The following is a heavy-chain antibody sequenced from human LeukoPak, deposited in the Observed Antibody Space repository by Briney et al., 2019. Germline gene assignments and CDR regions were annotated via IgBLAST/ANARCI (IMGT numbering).Heavy chain of an antibody. J-gene: IGHJ4*02. CDR1: GVTISSYY. V-gene: IGHV4-59*08. CDR3: ARHSSSWYYFDY. D-gene: IGHD6-13*01. Sequence: SETLCLSCAVSGVTISSYYLSWVRQPPGKGLEWVSYIYNSGSTNYYPSLKSRVTISVDTSKNQFSLKLSSVSAADTAVYYCARHSSSWYYFDYWGQGTLVTVSS. CDR2: IYNSGST.